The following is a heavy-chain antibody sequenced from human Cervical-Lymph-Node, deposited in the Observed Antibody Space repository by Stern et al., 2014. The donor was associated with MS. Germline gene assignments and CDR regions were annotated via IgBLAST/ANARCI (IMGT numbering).Heavy chain of an antibody. Sequence: VQLVESGGGVVQPGRTLRLSCAASGFTFSSYGMHWVRQAPGQGLEWVAVISYDGSNKYYADSVKGRFTISRDNSKNTLYLQMNSLRAEDTAVYYCAKGTEGLDYYYGMDVWGQGTTVTVSS. V-gene: IGHV3-30*18. D-gene: IGHD4-17*01. CDR3: AKGTEGLDYYYGMDV. CDR2: ISYDGSNK. CDR1: GFTFSSYG. J-gene: IGHJ6*02.